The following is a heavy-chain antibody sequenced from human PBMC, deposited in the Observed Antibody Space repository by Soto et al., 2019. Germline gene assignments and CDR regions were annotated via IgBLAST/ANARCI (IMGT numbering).Heavy chain of an antibody. CDR3: ARPPLHIGPTMTYSMDV. V-gene: IGHV3-30-3*01. CDR1: GFTFSSYA. Sequence: PGGSLRLSCAASGFTFSSYAMHWVRQAPGKGLEWVAVISYDGSNKYYADSVKGRFTISRDNSKNTLYLQMNSLRAEDTAVYYCARPPLHIGPTMTYSMDVWGQGTTVTVSS. J-gene: IGHJ6*02. CDR2: ISYDGSNK. D-gene: IGHD4-4*01.